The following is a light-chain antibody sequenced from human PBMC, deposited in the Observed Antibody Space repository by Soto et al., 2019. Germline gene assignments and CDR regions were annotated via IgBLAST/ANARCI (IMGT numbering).Light chain of an antibody. CDR2: KAS. J-gene: IGKJ5*01. Sequence: DIQMTRSPSTLSASVGDRVTITFRASQSISSWLAGYQQKPGKDPKLLIYKASSLESGVPSRFSGIGSGTEFTLTISSLQPDDFATYFCQQYNSYPITFGQGTRLEIK. CDR3: QQYNSYPIT. CDR1: QSISSW. V-gene: IGKV1-5*03.